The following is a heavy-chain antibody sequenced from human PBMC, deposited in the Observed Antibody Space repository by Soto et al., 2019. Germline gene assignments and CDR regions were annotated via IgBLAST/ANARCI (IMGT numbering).Heavy chain of an antibody. Sequence: GGSLRLSCAASGFIFSRHWMHWVRQAPGKGLVWVSRINNDGSSKAYADSVKGRFTISRDNAKSTLYLQMNSLRAEDTAVYYCARGYGSGGYYYYGMDVWGQGTTVTVSS. D-gene: IGHD3-10*01. J-gene: IGHJ6*02. CDR2: INNDGSSK. V-gene: IGHV3-74*01. CDR1: GFIFSRHW. CDR3: ARGYGSGGYYYYGMDV.